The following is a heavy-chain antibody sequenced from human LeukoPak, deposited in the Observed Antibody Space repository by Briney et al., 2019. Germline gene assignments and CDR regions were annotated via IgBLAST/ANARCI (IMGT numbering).Heavy chain of an antibody. V-gene: IGHV3-21*04. D-gene: IGHD6-13*01. CDR2: IISSISYI. CDR1: GFTFSSYS. CDR3: TRLGIITAAVTVYY. Sequence: GGSLRLSCAASGFTFSSYSMNWVRHAPGKGLEWGSSIISSISYIYSADSVKGRFTISRHNTKNSLYLQMNSLRAEDTAVYYWTRLGIITAAVTVYYWGQGAQVTVSS. J-gene: IGHJ4*01.